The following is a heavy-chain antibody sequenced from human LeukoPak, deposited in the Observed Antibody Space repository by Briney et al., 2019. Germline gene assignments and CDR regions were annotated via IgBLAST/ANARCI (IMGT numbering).Heavy chain of an antibody. CDR1: GFTFDDYA. J-gene: IGHJ4*02. Sequence: GGSLRLSCAASGFTFDDYAMHWVRQAPGKGLEWVSGISWNSGSIAYADSVKGRFTISRDNAKNSLYLQMNSLKAEDMALYYCAKASSTSPDYYFDYWGQGTLVTVSS. CDR2: ISWNSGSI. CDR3: AKASSTSPDYYFDY. V-gene: IGHV3-9*03. D-gene: IGHD2-2*01.